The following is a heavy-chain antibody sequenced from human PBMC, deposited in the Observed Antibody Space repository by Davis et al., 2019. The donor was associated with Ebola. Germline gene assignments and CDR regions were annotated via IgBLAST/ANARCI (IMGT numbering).Heavy chain of an antibody. J-gene: IGHJ6*02. CDR3: ARGGYSSSWYAPPNYYYYGMDV. Sequence: SETLSLTCAVYGGSFSGYYWSWIRQPPGKGLEWIGEINHSGSTNYNPSLKSRVTISVDTSKNQFSLKLSSVTAADTAVYHCARGGYSSSWYAPPNYYYYGMDVWGQGTTVTVSS. V-gene: IGHV4-34*01. CDR1: GGSFSGYY. CDR2: INHSGST. D-gene: IGHD6-13*01.